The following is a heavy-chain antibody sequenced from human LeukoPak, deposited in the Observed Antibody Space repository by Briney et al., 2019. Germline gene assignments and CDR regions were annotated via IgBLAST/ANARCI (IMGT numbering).Heavy chain of an antibody. V-gene: IGHV3-11*06. CDR3: ARVQQAASDC. CDR2: ISSSNRYT. CDR1: GFTFSDYY. D-gene: IGHD6-25*01. Sequence: GGSLRLSCAASGFTFSDYYMSWIRQAPGKGLEWVSYISSSNRYTNYADSVKGRFTISRDNAKNSLYLQMNSLRDEDSAVYYCARVQQAASDCWGQGALVTVSS. J-gene: IGHJ4*02.